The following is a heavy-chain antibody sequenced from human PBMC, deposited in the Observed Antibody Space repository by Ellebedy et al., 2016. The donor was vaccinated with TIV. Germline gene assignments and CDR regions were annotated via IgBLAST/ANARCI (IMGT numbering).Heavy chain of an antibody. D-gene: IGHD1-26*01. Sequence: GGSLRLSCAASGFTFSSYAMSWVRQAPGKGLEWVSVIYSGGSKYYADSVKGRFIVSGDNSKNTVYLQLNYLRVEDTAVYYCARIVGDQDSWGQGTLVRVST. J-gene: IGHJ4*02. CDR2: IYSGGSK. CDR1: GFTFSSYA. CDR3: ARIVGDQDS. V-gene: IGHV3-66*01.